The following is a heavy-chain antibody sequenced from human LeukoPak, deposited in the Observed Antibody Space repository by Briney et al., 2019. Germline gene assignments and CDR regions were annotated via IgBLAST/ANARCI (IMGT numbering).Heavy chain of an antibody. J-gene: IGHJ5*02. D-gene: IGHD1-7*01. CDR2: MDPDSGVT. V-gene: IGHV1-8*03. CDR1: GSTFTSYD. Sequence: ASVKLSCNASGSTFTSYDNNWVRQPTGQGLEWMGYMDPDSGVTAYAQKFQGRVTITRNTSIGAAYMEVTSLRSDDTAVYYCARGGGTDLWGQGTLVTVSS. CDR3: ARGGGTDL.